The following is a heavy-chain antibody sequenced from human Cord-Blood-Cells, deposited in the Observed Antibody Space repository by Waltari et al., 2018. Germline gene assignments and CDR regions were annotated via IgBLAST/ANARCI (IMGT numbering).Heavy chain of an antibody. V-gene: IGHV4-39*01. J-gene: IGHJ6*03. CDR1: GGSISSSSYY. CDR3: ARLARGSKGRLYYYYYYMDV. Sequence: QLQLQGSGPGLVKPSETLSLTCTVSGGSISSSSYYWGWIRQPPGKGLEWIGSIYYSGSTYYNPSRKSRFTISVDTSKNQFSLKLSSVTAADTAVYYCARLARGSKGRLYYYYYYMDVWGKGTTVTVSS. CDR2: IYYSGST. D-gene: IGHD3-16*01.